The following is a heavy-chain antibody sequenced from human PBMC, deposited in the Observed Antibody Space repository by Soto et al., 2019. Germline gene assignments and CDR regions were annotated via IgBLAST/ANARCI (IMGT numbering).Heavy chain of an antibody. CDR3: ARGSTVAATLFDY. CDR2: IYYSGST. CDR1: GDSISSGGYY. J-gene: IGHJ4*02. Sequence: SETLSLTCTVSGDSISSGGYYWSWIRQHPGKGLEWIGYIYYSGSTYYNPSLKSRVIISVDTSKNQFSLKLSSVTAADTAVYYCARGSTVAATLFDYWGQGTLVTVSS. V-gene: IGHV4-31*03. D-gene: IGHD2-15*01.